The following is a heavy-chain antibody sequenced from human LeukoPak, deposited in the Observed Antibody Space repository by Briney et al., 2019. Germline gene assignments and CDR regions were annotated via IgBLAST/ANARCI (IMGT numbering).Heavy chain of an antibody. CDR2: ISSDGGST. CDR1: GIIFSNYA. V-gene: IGHV3-64*01. CDR3: ARDRQGGKTRYFDL. Sequence: PGGTLRLSCAASGIIFSNYAMHWVRQGPGKGLECISTISSDGGSTYYAHSVKGRFTISIDNSKNTLSLKMGSLTVEDMAVFYCARDRQGGKTRYFDLWGRGTRVTVSS. J-gene: IGHJ2*01. D-gene: IGHD1-26*01.